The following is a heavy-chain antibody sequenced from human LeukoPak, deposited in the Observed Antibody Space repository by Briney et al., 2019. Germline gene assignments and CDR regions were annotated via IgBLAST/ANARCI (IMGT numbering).Heavy chain of an antibody. J-gene: IGHJ4*02. CDR3: ARCGGGSCYSNFDY. V-gene: IGHV1-18*01. D-gene: IGHD2-15*01. CDR2: ISAYNGNT. CDR1: GYTFTSYG. Sequence: GASVTVSCTASGYTFTSYGISWVRQAPGQGPEWMGWISAYNGNTNYAQKLQGRVTMTTDTSTSTAYMELRSLRSDDTAVYYCARCGGGSCYSNFDYWGQGTLVTVSS.